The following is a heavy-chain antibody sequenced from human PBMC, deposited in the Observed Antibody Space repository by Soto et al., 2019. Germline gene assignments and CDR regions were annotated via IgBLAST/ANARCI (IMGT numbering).Heavy chain of an antibody. V-gene: IGHV3-23*01. CDR1: GFTFSTYA. J-gene: IGHJ3*02. D-gene: IGHD3-16*02. Sequence: EVQLLESGGGWLQPGGSLRLSCAASGFTFSTYAMSWFRRAPGKGLGGVSAIRGSGGSTYYADSVKGRFTISRDNSKNTLYLQMNSLRAEDTAVYYCAKDLRVQHDYIWGSYRYGAFDIWGQGTMVTVSS. CDR2: IRGSGGST. CDR3: AKDLRVQHDYIWGSYRYGAFDI.